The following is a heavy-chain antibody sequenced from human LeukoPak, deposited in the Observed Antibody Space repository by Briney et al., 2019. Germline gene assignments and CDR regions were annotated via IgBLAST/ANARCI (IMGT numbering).Heavy chain of an antibody. J-gene: IGHJ5*02. D-gene: IGHD6-19*01. CDR2: VSGSGSTV. V-gene: IGHV3-48*01. CDR3: AKAASLAVAGTRWFDP. CDR1: GFTFGDHI. Sequence: GGSLRLSCAASGFTFGDHIMNWVRQLPGKRLEWVAYVSGSGSTVYYADSVKGRFTVSRDSGKSSLYLQMNSLRVEDTAVYYCAKAASLAVAGTRWFDPWGQGTLVTVSS.